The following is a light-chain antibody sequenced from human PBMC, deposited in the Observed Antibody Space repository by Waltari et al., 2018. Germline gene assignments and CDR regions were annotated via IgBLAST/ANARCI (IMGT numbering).Light chain of an antibody. CDR1: SSDVGTYNL. Sequence: QSALTQPASVSGSPGQSITISCTGTSSDVGTYNLVSWYQQHPGKGPKLMIYEVTKRPSGFSNRVSGSKSGNTASLTISGLQAEDEAEYYCCSYAGSKFYVFGTGTKVTVL. V-gene: IGLV2-23*02. CDR2: EVT. J-gene: IGLJ1*01. CDR3: CSYAGSKFYV.